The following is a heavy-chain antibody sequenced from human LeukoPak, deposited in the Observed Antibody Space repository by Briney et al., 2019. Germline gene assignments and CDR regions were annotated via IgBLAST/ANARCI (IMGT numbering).Heavy chain of an antibody. J-gene: IGHJ4*02. CDR2: IIPIFGTA. Sequence: ASVKVSCKASGGTFSSYAISWVRQAPGQGLEWMGGIIPIFGTANYAQKFQGRVTITADESTSTAYMELRSLRSDDTAVYYCARVWWEHQYYFDYWGQGTLVTVSS. CDR1: GGTFSSYA. V-gene: IGHV1-69*13. D-gene: IGHD2-15*01. CDR3: ARVWWEHQYYFDY.